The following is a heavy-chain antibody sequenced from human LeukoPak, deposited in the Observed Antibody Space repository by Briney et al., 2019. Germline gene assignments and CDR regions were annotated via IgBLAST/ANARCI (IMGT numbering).Heavy chain of an antibody. Sequence: PGGSLRLSCAASGFAFNKYWVHWVRQVPGKGLVWVSRINGDGSSTMYADSVKGRFTISRDNAKNTLYLQMNSLRAEDTAVYYCAREGDDYEGDYWGQGTLVTVSS. J-gene: IGHJ4*02. D-gene: IGHD4-17*01. CDR3: AREGDDYEGDY. V-gene: IGHV3-74*03. CDR1: GFAFNKYW. CDR2: INGDGSST.